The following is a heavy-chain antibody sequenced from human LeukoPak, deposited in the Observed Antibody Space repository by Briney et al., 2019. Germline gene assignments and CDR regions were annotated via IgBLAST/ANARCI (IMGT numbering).Heavy chain of an antibody. V-gene: IGHV4-39*07. CDR3: TSIAAEEGTFDY. J-gene: IGHJ4*02. D-gene: IGHD6-13*01. Sequence: SETLSLTCTVSGGSISSSSYWWAWIRQPPGKGLEWIGSIYYSGSTYYNPSLKSRVTMSVDTSKNQFSLKLSSVTAADTAVYYCTSIAAEEGTFDYWGQGTLVTVSS. CDR1: GGSISSSSYW. CDR2: IYYSGST.